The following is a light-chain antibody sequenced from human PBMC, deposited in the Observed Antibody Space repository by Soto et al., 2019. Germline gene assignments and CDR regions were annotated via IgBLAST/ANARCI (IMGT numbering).Light chain of an antibody. J-gene: IGLJ1*01. Sequence: QSVLTQPASVSGSPRQSIAISCTGTSNDVGGYNYVSWYQQHPVKAPQLIIYDVTNRPSGVSDRFSGYKSGNTASLTISGLQAEDEADYYCSSYTSSSTPYVFGTGTKLTVL. CDR3: SSYTSSSTPYV. CDR2: DVT. CDR1: SNDVGGYNY. V-gene: IGLV2-14*01.